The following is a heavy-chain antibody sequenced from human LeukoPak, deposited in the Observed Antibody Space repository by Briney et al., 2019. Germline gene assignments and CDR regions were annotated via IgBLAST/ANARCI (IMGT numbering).Heavy chain of an antibody. CDR1: GFTVSSNY. Sequence: PGGSLRLSCAASGFTVSSNYMSWVRQAPGKGLEWVSVIYSGGSTYYADSVKGRITISRDNSKNPLYLQMNSLRAEDAAVYYCASGSSLNFDYWGQGTLVTVSS. V-gene: IGHV3-53*01. CDR3: ASGSSLNFDY. D-gene: IGHD6-6*01. J-gene: IGHJ4*02. CDR2: IYSGGST.